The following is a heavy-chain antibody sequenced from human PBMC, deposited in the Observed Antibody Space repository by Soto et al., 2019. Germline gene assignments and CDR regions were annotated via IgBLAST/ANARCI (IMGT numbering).Heavy chain of an antibody. D-gene: IGHD2-15*01. CDR2: IWYDGSNK. CDR3: ARDPTLGYCSGGSCKLPINYYYYYYMDV. V-gene: IGHV3-33*01. CDR1: GFTFSSYG. Sequence: GGSLRLSCAASGFTFSSYGMHWVRQAPGKGLEWEAVIWYDGSNKYYADSVKGRFTISRDNSKNTLYLQMNSLRAEDTAVYYCARDPTLGYCSGGSCKLPINYYYYYYMDVWGKGTTVTVSS. J-gene: IGHJ6*03.